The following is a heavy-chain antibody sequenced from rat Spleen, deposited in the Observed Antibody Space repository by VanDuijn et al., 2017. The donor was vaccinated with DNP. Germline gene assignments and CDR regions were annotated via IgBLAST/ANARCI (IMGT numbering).Heavy chain of an antibody. CDR2: IRYDGSST. Sequence: EVQLVESGGGLVQPGGSLKLSCAASGFTFSNYGMAWVRQAPAKGLEWVATIRYDGSSTYYRDSVKGRFTISRDNAKSTLYLQMDSLRSDDTATYYCARAMGYSSYIDVGYFDFWGPGTMVTVSS. V-gene: IGHV5-29*01. J-gene: IGHJ1*01. D-gene: IGHD1-2*01. CDR3: ARAMGYSSYIDVGYFDF. CDR1: GFTFSNYG.